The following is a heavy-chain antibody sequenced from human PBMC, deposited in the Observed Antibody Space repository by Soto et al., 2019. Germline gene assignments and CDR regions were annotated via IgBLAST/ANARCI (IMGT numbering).Heavy chain of an antibody. D-gene: IGHD6-19*01. Sequence: EVQLLESGGGLVQPGGSLRLSCAASGFTFINYGMNWVRQAPGKGVEWVSGISGGGSNTYYADSVKGRFTIAGDNTRKTQSLQMSSLGAEDTAVYYCAGARIVVAGRLCMDVWGQGTTVIVSS. J-gene: IGHJ6*02. CDR2: ISGGGSNT. V-gene: IGHV3-23*01. CDR3: AGARIVVAGRLCMDV. CDR1: GFTFINYG.